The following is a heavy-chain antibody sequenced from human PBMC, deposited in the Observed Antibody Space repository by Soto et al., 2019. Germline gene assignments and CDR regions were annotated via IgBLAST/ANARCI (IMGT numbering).Heavy chain of an antibody. Sequence: QVQLVESGGGVVQPGRSLRLACAAAGFTFDTYGMHWVRQAPGKGLEWVAVIWYDGSNTFYADAVKGRFTLSRDNSNNALYLQMNSLRAEDTVVYYGARAPAISAAGTRCIRSYFDFWGQGTLVTVSS. CDR2: IWYDGSNT. J-gene: IGHJ4*02. CDR1: GFTFDTYG. D-gene: IGHD6-13*01. CDR3: ARAPAISAAGTRCIRSYFDF. V-gene: IGHV3-33*01.